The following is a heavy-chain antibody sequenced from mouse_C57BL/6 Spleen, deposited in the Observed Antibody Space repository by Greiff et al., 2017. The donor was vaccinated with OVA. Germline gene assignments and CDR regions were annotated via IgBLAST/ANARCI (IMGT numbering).Heavy chain of an antibody. J-gene: IGHJ2*01. Sequence: QVQLKESGAELVRPGASVTLSCKASGYTFTDYEMHWVKQTPVHGLEWIGAIDPETGGTAYNQKFKGKAILTADKSSSTAYMELRSLTSEDAAVYYCTRGLRVDYWGQGTTLTVSS. CDR3: TRGLRVDY. CDR1: GYTFTDYE. D-gene: IGHD1-1*01. CDR2: IDPETGGT. V-gene: IGHV1-15*01.